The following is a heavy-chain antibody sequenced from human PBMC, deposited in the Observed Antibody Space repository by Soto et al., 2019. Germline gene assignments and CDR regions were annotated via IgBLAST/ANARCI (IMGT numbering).Heavy chain of an antibody. D-gene: IGHD6-13*01. V-gene: IGHV3-23*01. Sequence: GGSLRLSCAASGFTFNNYAMNWVRQAPGKGLEWVATISGTGGSTYYADSVKGRFTISRDNSKNTLYLQMNSLRVEDTAVYYCATSYGNAWYTYWGQGTQVTVSS. CDR2: ISGTGGST. CDR3: ATSYGNAWYTY. J-gene: IGHJ4*02. CDR1: GFTFNNYA.